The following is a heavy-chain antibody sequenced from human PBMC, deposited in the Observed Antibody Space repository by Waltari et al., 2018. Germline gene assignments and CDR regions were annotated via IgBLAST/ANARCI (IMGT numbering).Heavy chain of an antibody. J-gene: IGHJ4*02. D-gene: IGHD6-19*01. Sequence: QVQLQQWGAGLLKPSETLSLTCAVYGGSFSGYYWSWIRQPPGQGLEWIGEINHSESTTHNPSLKGRVTIAVDTSKNQFSLKLSSVTAADTAVYYCARGGWTGGYDRAVAGYYFDYWGQGTLVTVSS. CDR1: GGSFSGYY. V-gene: IGHV4-34*01. CDR3: ARGGWTGGYDRAVAGYYFDY. CDR2: INHSEST.